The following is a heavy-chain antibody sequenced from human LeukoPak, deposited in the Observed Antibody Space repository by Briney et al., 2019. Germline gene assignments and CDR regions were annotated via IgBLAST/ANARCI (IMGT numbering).Heavy chain of an antibody. CDR3: ARQDYYDSSVIDAFDI. CDR1: GYSISSGYY. Sequence: SETLSLTCAVSGYSISSGYYWGWIRQPPGKGLEWIGSIYHSGSTYYNPSLKSRVTISVDTSKNQFSLKLGSVTAADTAVYYCARQDYYDSSVIDAFDIWGQGTMVTVSS. J-gene: IGHJ3*02. V-gene: IGHV4-38-2*01. D-gene: IGHD3-22*01. CDR2: IYHSGST.